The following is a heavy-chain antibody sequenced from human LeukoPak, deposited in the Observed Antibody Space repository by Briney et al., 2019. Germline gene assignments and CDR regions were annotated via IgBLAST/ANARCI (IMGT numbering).Heavy chain of an antibody. J-gene: IGHJ4*02. Sequence: PSETLSLTCSVSGGSITTSSYYWGWIRQPPEKGLEWIGSIYYTGGTYYSPSLKSRVTISVDTSKNQFSLKLSSVTAADTAVYYCVRHGGTRVTLVEVYYFDYWAREPWSPSPQ. CDR3: VRHGGTRVTLVEVYYFDY. CDR1: GGSITTSSYY. D-gene: IGHD4-11*01. V-gene: IGHV4-39*01. CDR2: IYYTGGT.